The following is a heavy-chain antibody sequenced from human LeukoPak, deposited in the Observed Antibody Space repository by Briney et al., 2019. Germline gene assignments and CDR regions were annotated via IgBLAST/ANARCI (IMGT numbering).Heavy chain of an antibody. CDR2: ISGSGGST. D-gene: IGHD6-13*01. J-gene: IGHJ4*02. V-gene: IGHV3-23*01. Sequence: GGSLRLSSAASGFTFSSYAMSWGRHTLGKGLGWVSAISGSGGSTYYADSVKGRFTISRDNSKNTLYLQMDSLRAEDTAVYYCAKIGGQQDDYWGQGTLVAVSS. CDR3: AKIGGQQDDY. CDR1: GFTFSSYA.